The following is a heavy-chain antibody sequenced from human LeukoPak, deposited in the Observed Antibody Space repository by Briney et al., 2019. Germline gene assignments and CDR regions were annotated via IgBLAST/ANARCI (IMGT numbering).Heavy chain of an antibody. V-gene: IGHV3-7*03. CDR3: AKGVATTPYYFDY. CDR2: IKQDGSEK. D-gene: IGHD5-12*01. J-gene: IGHJ4*02. Sequence: GGSLRLSCAASGFTFSTYWMTWVRQAPGKGLEWVANIKQDGSEKYFVDSVKGRFTISRDNANNSLYLQMNSLRAEDTAVYYCAKGVATTPYYFDYWGQGTLVTVSS. CDR1: GFTFSTYW.